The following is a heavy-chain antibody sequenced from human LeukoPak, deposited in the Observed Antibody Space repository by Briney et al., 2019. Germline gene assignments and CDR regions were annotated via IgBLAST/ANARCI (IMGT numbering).Heavy chain of an antibody. CDR1: GYTFTSYA. J-gene: IGHJ6*03. Sequence: GESLKISCKASGYTFTSYAMNWVRQAPGQGLEWMGWINTNTGNPTYAQGFTGRFVFSLDTSVSTAYLQISSLKAEDTAVYYCARVHGSDFPYYYYYMDVWGKGTTVTVSS. V-gene: IGHV7-4-1*02. CDR2: INTNTGNP. CDR3: ARVHGSDFPYYYYYMDV. D-gene: IGHD3-3*01.